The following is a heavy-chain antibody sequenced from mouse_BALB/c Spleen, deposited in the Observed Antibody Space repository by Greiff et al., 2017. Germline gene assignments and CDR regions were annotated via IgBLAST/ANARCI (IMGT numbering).Heavy chain of an antibody. D-gene: IGHD1-1*01. V-gene: IGHV14-4*02. CDR3: KGTDYGSSYAMDY. J-gene: IGHJ4*01. CDR2: IDPENGDT. Sequence: VQLQQSGAELVRPGASVKLSCTASGFNIKDYYMHWVKQRPEQGLEWIGWIDPENGDTEYAPKFQGKATMTADTSSNTAYLQLSSLTSEDTAVYYCKGTDYGSSYAMDYWGQGTSVTVSS. CDR1: GFNIKDYY.